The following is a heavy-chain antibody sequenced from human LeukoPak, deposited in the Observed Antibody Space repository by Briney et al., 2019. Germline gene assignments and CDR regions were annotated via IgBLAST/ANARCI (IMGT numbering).Heavy chain of an antibody. D-gene: IGHD5-12*01. J-gene: IGHJ6*03. CDR2: ISSRSSYI. Sequence: GALRLSCAASGFTFSSYSMNWVRQAPGKGLEWVSSISSRSSYIYYADSVKGRFTISRDNSKNTLYLQMNSLRAEDTAMYYCARDPDIVATIGYYMDVWGKGTTVTVSS. V-gene: IGHV3-21*01. CDR3: ARDPDIVATIGYYMDV. CDR1: GFTFSSYS.